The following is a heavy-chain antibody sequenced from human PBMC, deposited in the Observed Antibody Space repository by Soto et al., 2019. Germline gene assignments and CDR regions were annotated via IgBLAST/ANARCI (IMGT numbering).Heavy chain of an antibody. CDR1: GFTLSSYA. Sequence: QVQLVESGGGVVQPGRSLRLSCADSGFTLSSYAIHWVRQAPGKGLEWVAVISDDGGNKDYADSVKGRFTIPRDKSKNTVYLQMNSLRGDDTAVYYCATPVVGPVGSDYWGQGTLVTVSS. D-gene: IGHD6-19*01. V-gene: IGHV3-30-3*01. J-gene: IGHJ4*02. CDR2: ISDDGGNK. CDR3: ATPVVGPVGSDY.